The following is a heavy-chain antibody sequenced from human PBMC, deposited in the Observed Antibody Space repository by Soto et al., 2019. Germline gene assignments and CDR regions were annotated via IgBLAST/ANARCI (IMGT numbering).Heavy chain of an antibody. J-gene: IGHJ4*02. CDR2: IFHGGST. CDR3: ARVYSGSYSDY. CDR1: GGSIRSNNW. V-gene: IGHV4-4*02. Sequence: QVQLQESGPGLVKPSGTLSLTCAVSGGSIRSNNWWSWVRQPPGKGLEWIGEIFHGGSTYYNPSLKTRITISEDKSKNQFSLRLSSVTAADTAVYYCARVYSGSYSDYWRQGALVTVSS. D-gene: IGHD1-26*01.